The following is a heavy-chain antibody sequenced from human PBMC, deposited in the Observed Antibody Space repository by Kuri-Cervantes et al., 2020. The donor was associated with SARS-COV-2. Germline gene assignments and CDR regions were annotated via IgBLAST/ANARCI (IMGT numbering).Heavy chain of an antibody. D-gene: IGHD2-21*01. V-gene: IGHV3-30*18. CDR2: ISHDGKNK. CDR1: GFNFSRTD. J-gene: IGHJ4*02. Sequence: GGSRRPSCAASGFNFSRTDMHWVRQAPGKGLEWVAVISHDGKNKKCIASGKGRFTISRDSSQNTLYLHMKSLRSEDTAMYYCAKDRVGVQDFWGQGTLVTVSS. CDR3: AKDRVGVQDF.